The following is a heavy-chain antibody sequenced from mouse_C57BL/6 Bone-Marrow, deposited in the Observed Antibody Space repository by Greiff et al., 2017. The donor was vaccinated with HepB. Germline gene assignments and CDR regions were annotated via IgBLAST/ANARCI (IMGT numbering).Heavy chain of an antibody. CDR3: ARRGLGRYFDY. D-gene: IGHD4-1*01. CDR1: GYTFTSYW. Sequence: QVQLQQPGAELVKPGASVKLSRKASGYTFTSYWMHWVKQRPGQGLEWIGEIDPSDSYTNYNQKFKGKSTLTVDKSSSTAYMQLSSLTSEDSAVYYCARRGLGRYFDYWGQGTTLTVSS. V-gene: IGHV1-69*01. CDR2: IDPSDSYT. J-gene: IGHJ2*01.